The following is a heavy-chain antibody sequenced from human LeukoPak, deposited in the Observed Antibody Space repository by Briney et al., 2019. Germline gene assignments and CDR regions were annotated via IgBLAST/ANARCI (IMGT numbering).Heavy chain of an antibody. Sequence: SETLSLTCTVSGGSISSYYWSWIRQPPGKGLEWIGWIYYSGSTNYSPSLESRVTLSIDTSKNQFSLKLSSVTAADTAVYYCAKSRGYNYGSWDQYFDYWGQGTLVTVSS. CDR3: AKSRGYNYGSWDQYFDY. V-gene: IGHV4-59*12. CDR1: GGSISSYY. J-gene: IGHJ4*02. D-gene: IGHD5-18*01. CDR2: IYYSGST.